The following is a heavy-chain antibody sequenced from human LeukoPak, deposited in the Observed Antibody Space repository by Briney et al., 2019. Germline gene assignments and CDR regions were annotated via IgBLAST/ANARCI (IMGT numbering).Heavy chain of an antibody. J-gene: IGHJ4*02. CDR3: ARRFGERLYSNNDAFDS. CDR2: IYPGDSDT. Sequence: GESLKISCKGFGYSFINYWIGWVRQMPGKGLEWMGIIYPGDSDTKYGPPFQGQVTISVDKSINTVYLQWIRLKASDTAMYYCARRFGERLYSNNDAFDSWGQGTLVTVSS. D-gene: IGHD4-11*01. CDR1: GYSFINYW. V-gene: IGHV5-51*01.